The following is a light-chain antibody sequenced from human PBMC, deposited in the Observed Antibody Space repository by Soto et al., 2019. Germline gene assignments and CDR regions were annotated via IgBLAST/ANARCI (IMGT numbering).Light chain of an antibody. V-gene: IGKV3-15*01. J-gene: IGKJ4*01. CDR2: GAS. CDR3: QQYNSWPLT. Sequence: EIVMTQSPATLSVSPGERATLSCRASQSVGSSLAWYQRKPGQAPRLLIYGASTRATGIPATFSGSGSGTEFTLTISSLQSEDFAVYYCQQYNSWPLTFGGGTRWISN. CDR1: QSVGSS.